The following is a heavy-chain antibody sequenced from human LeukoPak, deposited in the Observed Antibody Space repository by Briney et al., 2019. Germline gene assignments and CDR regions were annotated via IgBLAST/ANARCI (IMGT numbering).Heavy chain of an antibody. V-gene: IGHV3-21*01. CDR1: GFTFSSYS. J-gene: IGHJ5*02. D-gene: IGHD6-13*01. Sequence: GSLRLSCAASGFTFSSYSMNWVRQAPGKGLEWVSSISSSSSYIYYSDSVKGRFTISRDNAKNSLYLQMNSLRAEDTAVYCCARDRRGQQLGEPWGQGTLVTVYS. CDR3: ARDRRGQQLGEP. CDR2: ISSSSSYI.